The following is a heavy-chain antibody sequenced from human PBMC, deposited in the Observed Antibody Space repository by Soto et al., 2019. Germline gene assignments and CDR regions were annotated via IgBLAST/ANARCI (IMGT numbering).Heavy chain of an antibody. CDR3: ASGGSSHWFDP. CDR2: IYYTGSA. Sequence: VQLQESGPGLVKPSQTLSLTCTVSSGSISSADYYWSWIRQPPGKGLEWIGYIYYTGSAYYNPSLESRVTMSVDSSKNQFSLKVTSVTAADTAVYYCASGGSSHWFDPWGQGTLVTVSS. V-gene: IGHV4-30-4*01. D-gene: IGHD1-26*01. J-gene: IGHJ5*02. CDR1: SGSISSADYY.